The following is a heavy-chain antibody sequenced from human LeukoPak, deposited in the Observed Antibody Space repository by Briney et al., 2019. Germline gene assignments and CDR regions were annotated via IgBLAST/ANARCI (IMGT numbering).Heavy chain of an antibody. CDR2: IYSDGST. J-gene: IGHJ6*02. Sequence: SETLSLTCTVSGGSIRRYYWSWIRQPAGKGLEWIGRIYSDGSTRNNPSLESRVSMSVDTSKNQFSLKLTSVTAADTAVYYCAREEPLTHHYGMDVWGQGTTVTVSS. CDR1: GGSIRRYY. D-gene: IGHD1-26*01. V-gene: IGHV4-4*07. CDR3: AREEPLTHHYGMDV.